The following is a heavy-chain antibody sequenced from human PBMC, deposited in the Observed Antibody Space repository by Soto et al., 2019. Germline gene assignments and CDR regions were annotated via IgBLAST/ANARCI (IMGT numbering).Heavy chain of an antibody. CDR2: ISSSSNYI. CDR1: GFTFNTYS. J-gene: IGHJ3*02. D-gene: IGHD3-16*01. CDR3: ARLSRSAFDI. Sequence: EVQLVESGGGLVKPGGSLRLSCAASGFTFNTYSMNWVRQTPGKGLEWVSSISSSSNYIYYADSVKGRFTISRANAKNSLYLEMNSLRAEDTAVYYCARLSRSAFDIWGQGTMVSVSS. V-gene: IGHV3-21*01.